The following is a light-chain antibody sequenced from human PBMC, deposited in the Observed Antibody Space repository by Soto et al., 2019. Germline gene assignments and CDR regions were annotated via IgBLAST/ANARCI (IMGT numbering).Light chain of an antibody. V-gene: IGLV2-23*01. J-gene: IGLJ2*01. CDR1: SSDVGSYNL. CDR2: EGS. Sequence: QSALTQPASVSGSPGQSITISCTGTSSDVGSYNLVSWYQQHPGKAPKLMIYEGSKRPSGVSNRFSGSKSGNTASLTISGVQGEDEADYYCCSYAGSSTLVVFGGGTKLTVL. CDR3: CSYAGSSTLVV.